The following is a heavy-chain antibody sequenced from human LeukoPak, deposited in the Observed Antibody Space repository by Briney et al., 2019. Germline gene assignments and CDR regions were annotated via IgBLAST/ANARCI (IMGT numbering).Heavy chain of an antibody. D-gene: IGHD6-19*01. CDR2: ISSSSSYI. V-gene: IGHV3-21*04. Sequence: GGSLRLSCAASGFTFSSYSMNWVRQAPGKGLEWVSSISSSSSYIYYADSVKGRFTISRDNAKNSLYLQMNSLRAEDTALYYCARGRSYSSGWYRAGYYFDYWGQGTLVTVSS. J-gene: IGHJ4*02. CDR3: ARGRSYSSGWYRAGYYFDY. CDR1: GFTFSSYS.